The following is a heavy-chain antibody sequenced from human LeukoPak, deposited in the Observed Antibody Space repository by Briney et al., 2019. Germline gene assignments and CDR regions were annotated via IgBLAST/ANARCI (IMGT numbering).Heavy chain of an antibody. Sequence: GGSLRLSCAASGFSFSSYSMNWVRQAPGEGLEWVSYISSRSSTIYYADSVKGRFTTSRDNAKNSLSLQMNSLRAEDTAVYYCARDYDCSGGTCYSYYFDYWGQGTLVTVSS. CDR1: GFSFSSYS. CDR2: ISSRSSTI. J-gene: IGHJ4*02. CDR3: ARDYDCSGGTCYSYYFDY. D-gene: IGHD2-15*01. V-gene: IGHV3-48*01.